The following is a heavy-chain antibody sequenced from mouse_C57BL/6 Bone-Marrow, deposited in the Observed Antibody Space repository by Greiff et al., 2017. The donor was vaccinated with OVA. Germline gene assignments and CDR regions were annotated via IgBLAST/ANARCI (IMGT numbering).Heavy chain of an antibody. CDR2: IYPGSGST. V-gene: IGHV1-55*01. CDR3: ARSNYGSSFTLWFAY. CDR1: GYTFTSYW. J-gene: IGHJ3*01. D-gene: IGHD1-1*01. Sequence: VQLQQPGAELVKPGASVKMSCKASGYTFTSYWITWVKQRPGQGLEWIGDIYPGSGSTNYNEKFKSKATLTVDTSSSTAYMQLSSLTSEDSAVYYCARSNYGSSFTLWFAYWGQGTLVTVSA.